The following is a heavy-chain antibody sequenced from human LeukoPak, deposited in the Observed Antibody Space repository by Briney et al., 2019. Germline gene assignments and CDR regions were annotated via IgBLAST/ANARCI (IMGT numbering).Heavy chain of an antibody. J-gene: IGHJ4*02. V-gene: IGHV1-18*01. CDR2: ISTYSGNT. Sequence: ASVKVSCTASGYIFTSYGINWVRQAPGQGLEWMGWISTYSGNTKYAQKFQGRVIMTTDTSTSTVYMQLRSLTSDDTAVYYCARDRALGELFDLFGYWGQGTLVTVSS. D-gene: IGHD3-10*01. CDR1: GYIFTSYG. CDR3: ARDRALGELFDLFGY.